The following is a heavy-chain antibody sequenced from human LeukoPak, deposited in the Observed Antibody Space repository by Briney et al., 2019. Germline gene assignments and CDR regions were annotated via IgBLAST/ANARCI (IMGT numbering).Heavy chain of an antibody. D-gene: IGHD3-22*01. CDR2: INPNSGRA. CDR1: GYTFTNCN. CDR3: VRVYHDGSFESGNWFDP. V-gene: IGHV1-8*01. Sequence: ASVKVSCKASGYTFTNCNIDWVRQATGQGLEWMGWINPNSGRAGCVQKFQGRVNITRDTSISTAYMELSSLRSEDTAVYYCVRVYHDGSFESGNWFDPWGQGTLVTVSS. J-gene: IGHJ5*02.